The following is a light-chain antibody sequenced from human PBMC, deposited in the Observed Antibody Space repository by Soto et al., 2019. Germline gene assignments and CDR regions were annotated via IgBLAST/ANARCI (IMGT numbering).Light chain of an antibody. CDR3: QQFHTWLPIT. CDR1: QSVSTN. CDR2: GAS. V-gene: IGKV3-15*01. J-gene: IGKJ5*01. Sequence: DIVMTQYPVPLSASPGERSTLSCMASQSVSTNLAWYQQKPGQAPRLLIYGASTRATGIPARFSGSGSGTEFTLTISSLQSEDFAIHYCQQFHTWLPITFGQGARLEIK.